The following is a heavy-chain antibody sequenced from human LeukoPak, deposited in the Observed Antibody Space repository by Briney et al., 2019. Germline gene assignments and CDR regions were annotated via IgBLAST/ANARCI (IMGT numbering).Heavy chain of an antibody. V-gene: IGHV1-2*04. D-gene: IGHD6-6*01. CDR1: GYTFTGYY. CDR2: INPNSGGT. J-gene: IGHJ4*02. Sequence: ALVKVSCKASGYTFTGYYMHWVRQATGQGLEWMGWINPNSGGTNYAQKFQGWVTMTRDTSISTAYMELSRLRSDDTAVYYCARTKVIAARSYYFDYWGQGTLVTVSS. CDR3: ARTKVIAARSYYFDY.